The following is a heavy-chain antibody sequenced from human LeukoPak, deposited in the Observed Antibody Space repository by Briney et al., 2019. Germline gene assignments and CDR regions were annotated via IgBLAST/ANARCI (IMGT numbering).Heavy chain of an antibody. V-gene: IGHV4-59*12. D-gene: IGHD1-26*01. CDR1: RGSISNDY. J-gene: IGHJ6*03. Sequence: SETLSLTCTVSRGSISNDYWSWIRQPPGKGLEWIGYIYYSGSTKYNPSLKSRVTISIDTSKNQFSLKLSSVIAADTAVYYCARGSGSYYYYYYMDVWGKGTTVTVSS. CDR3: ARGSGSYYYYYYMDV. CDR2: IYYSGST.